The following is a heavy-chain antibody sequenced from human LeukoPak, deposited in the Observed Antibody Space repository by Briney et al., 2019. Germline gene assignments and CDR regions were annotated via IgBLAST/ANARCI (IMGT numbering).Heavy chain of an antibody. CDR1: GGSISSYY. Sequence: SEALSLTCTASGGSISSYYWSWIRQPPGQGLEWIGYIYYSGSTNYNPSLKSRVTISVDTSKKQFSLKLSSVTAADTAAYYCASNGYSRGWYGTFDYWGQGTVVTVSS. CDR3: ASNGYSRGWYGTFDY. D-gene: IGHD6-19*01. V-gene: IGHV4-59*01. J-gene: IGHJ4*02. CDR2: IYYSGST.